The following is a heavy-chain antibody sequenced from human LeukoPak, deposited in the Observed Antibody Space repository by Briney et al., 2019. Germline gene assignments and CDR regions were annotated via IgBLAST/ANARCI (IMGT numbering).Heavy chain of an antibody. D-gene: IGHD1-26*01. CDR2: ISGDGGST. CDR1: GFTFDDYA. J-gene: IGHJ1*01. Sequence: PGGSLRLSCAASGFTFDDYAMHWVRQAPGKGLEWVSLISGDGGSTYYADSVKGRFIISRDNSKNSLYLQMNSLRTEDTALYYCAKGGATSEYFQHWGQGTLVTVSS. V-gene: IGHV3-43*02. CDR3: AKGGATSEYFQH.